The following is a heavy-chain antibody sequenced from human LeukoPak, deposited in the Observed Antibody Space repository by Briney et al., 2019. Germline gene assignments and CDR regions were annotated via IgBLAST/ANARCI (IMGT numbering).Heavy chain of an antibody. Sequence: ASVTVSCKASGYTFTSYGISWVRQAPGQGREWMGWMNPNSGNTGYAQKFQVRVTMTRNTSISTAYMELTSLRSEDTAVYYCVRRMVRGNWFDPWGQGPLVPVSS. CDR1: GYTFTSYG. V-gene: IGHV1-8*02. CDR3: VRRMVRGNWFDP. D-gene: IGHD3-10*01. J-gene: IGHJ5*02. CDR2: MNPNSGNT.